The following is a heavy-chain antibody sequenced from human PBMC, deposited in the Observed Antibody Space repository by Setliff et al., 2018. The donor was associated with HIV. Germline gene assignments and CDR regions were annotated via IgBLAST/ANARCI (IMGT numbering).Heavy chain of an antibody. D-gene: IGHD6-19*01. J-gene: IGHJ6*02. CDR2: MYHSGST. CDR1: GHSIRSGYY. V-gene: IGHV4-38-2*02. Sequence: SETLSLTCSVSGHSIRSGYYWGWIRQPPGKGLEWIGTMYHSGSTNYNPSLKSRVTISVDKSKNQFSLKLSSVTAADTAVYYCARVGGQWLSEYYYYYGMDVWGQGTTVTVSS. CDR3: ARVGGQWLSEYYYYYGMDV.